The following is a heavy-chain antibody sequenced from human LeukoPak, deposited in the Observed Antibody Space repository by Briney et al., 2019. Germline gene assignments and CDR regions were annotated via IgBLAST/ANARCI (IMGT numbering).Heavy chain of an antibody. CDR1: GYSISSGYY. D-gene: IGHD6-19*01. CDR3: ASFSSLDSSGWYNAFDI. Sequence: SETLSLTXAVSGYSISSGYYWGWIRQPPGKRLEWIGSIYHSGSTYYNPSLKSRVTISVDTSKNQFSLKLSSVTAADTAVYYCASFSSLDSSGWYNAFDIWGQGTMVTVSS. V-gene: IGHV4-38-2*01. J-gene: IGHJ3*02. CDR2: IYHSGST.